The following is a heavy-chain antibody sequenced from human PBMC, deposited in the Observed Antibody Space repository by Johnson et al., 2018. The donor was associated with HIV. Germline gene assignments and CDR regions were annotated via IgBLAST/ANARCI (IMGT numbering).Heavy chain of an antibody. J-gene: IGHJ3*02. D-gene: IGHD5-24*01. CDR3: AREVRRWLQFDAFDI. CDR2: LSYDGSNK. CDR1: GFTFSSYA. Sequence: QVQLVESGGGVVQPGRSLRLSCAASGFTFSSYAMHWVRQAPGKGLEWVAVLSYDGSNKFYADSVKGRFTISRDNAKNSLYLQMNSLRAEDTAVYYCAREVRRWLQFDAFDIWGQGTMVTVSS. V-gene: IGHV3-30-3*01.